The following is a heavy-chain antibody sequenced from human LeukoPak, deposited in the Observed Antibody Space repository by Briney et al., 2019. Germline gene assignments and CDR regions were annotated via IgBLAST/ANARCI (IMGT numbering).Heavy chain of an antibody. CDR2: IIPIFGTA. CDR3: ARMLVAGTGTYFDY. Sequence: SVKVSCTASGGTFSSYAISWVRQAPGQGPEWMGRIIPIFGTANYAQKFQGRVTITTDESTSTAYRELSSLRSEDTAVYYCARMLVAGTGTYFDYWGQVTLGTVSS. J-gene: IGHJ4*02. V-gene: IGHV1-69*05. CDR1: GGTFSSYA. D-gene: IGHD6-19*01.